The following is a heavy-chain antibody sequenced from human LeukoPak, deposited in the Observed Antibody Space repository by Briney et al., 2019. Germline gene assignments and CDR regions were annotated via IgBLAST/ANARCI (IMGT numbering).Heavy chain of an antibody. Sequence: SETLSLTCTVSGGSISSSSSYWGWIRQPPGKGLEWIGSIYYSGSTYYNPSLKSRVTISVDTSKSQFSLRLTSVTAADTAVYYCARGIFYGGRNQYIWLDLWGQGTLVTVSS. CDR2: IYYSGST. CDR1: GGSISSSSSY. V-gene: IGHV4-39*07. CDR3: ARGIFYGGRNQYIWLDL. D-gene: IGHD4-23*01. J-gene: IGHJ5*02.